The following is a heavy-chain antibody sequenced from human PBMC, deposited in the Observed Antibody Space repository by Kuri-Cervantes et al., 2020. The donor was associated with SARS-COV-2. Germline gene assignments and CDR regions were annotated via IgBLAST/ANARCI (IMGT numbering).Heavy chain of an antibody. V-gene: IGHV3-43*01. CDR1: GFTFDDYT. CDR2: ISWDGGST. D-gene: IGHD4-23*01. J-gene: IGHJ4*02. Sequence: GGSLRLSCAASGFTFDDYTMHWVRQAPGKGLEWVSLISWDGGSTYYADSVKGRFTISRDNSKNSLYLQMNSLRTEDTALYYCAKDMTPDYGGNVDYLGQGTLVTVSS. CDR3: AKDMTPDYGGNVDY.